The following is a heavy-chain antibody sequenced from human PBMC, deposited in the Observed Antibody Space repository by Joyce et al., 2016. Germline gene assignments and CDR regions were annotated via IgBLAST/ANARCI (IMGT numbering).Heavy chain of an antibody. V-gene: IGHV1-3*01. Sequence: QVHLVQSGTEVKKPGASVKVSCKASGYTFTGHTIHWVRQAPGQSLEWMGWINAGNGNTRFSQKFQGRVTVSRDTSANTAYMEVSSLRSEDTAVYYCARGSSALTYFDFWGQGTLVTVSS. D-gene: IGHD3-10*01. CDR3: ARGSSALTYFDF. CDR1: GYTFTGHT. CDR2: INAGNGNT. J-gene: IGHJ4*02.